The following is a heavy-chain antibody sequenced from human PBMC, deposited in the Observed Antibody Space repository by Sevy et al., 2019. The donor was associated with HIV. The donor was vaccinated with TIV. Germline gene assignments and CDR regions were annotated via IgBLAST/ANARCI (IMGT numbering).Heavy chain of an antibody. D-gene: IGHD6-19*01. V-gene: IGHV3-9*01. CDR2: ISWSSGSI. CDR3: AKGNPSIAVAGTEGMDV. Sequence: GGSLRLSCAASGFTFDDYAMYWVRQAPGKGLEWVSSISWSSGSIGYADSVKGRFTISRDNAKNTLYLQMNSLRAEDAAVYYCAKGNPSIAVAGTEGMDVWGQGTTVTVSS. CDR1: GFTFDDYA. J-gene: IGHJ6*02.